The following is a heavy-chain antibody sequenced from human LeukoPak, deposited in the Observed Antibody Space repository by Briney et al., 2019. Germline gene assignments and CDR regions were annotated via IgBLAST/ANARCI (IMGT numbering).Heavy chain of an antibody. D-gene: IGHD2-15*01. CDR1: GFTFSSYA. V-gene: IGHV3-23*01. J-gene: IGHJ4*02. CDR2: ISGSGTDT. Sequence: PGGSLRLSCGGSGFTFSSYAMSWVRQAPGKGLEWVSAISGSGTDTFYANSVKGRFTISRDNSKNTLYLQMNSLRAEDTAVYYCAKGGGSSCYSPSDYWGQGTLVTVSS. CDR3: AKGGGSSCYSPSDY.